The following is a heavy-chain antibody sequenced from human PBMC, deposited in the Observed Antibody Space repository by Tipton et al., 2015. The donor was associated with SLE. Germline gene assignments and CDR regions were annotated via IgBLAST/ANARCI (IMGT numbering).Heavy chain of an antibody. CDR2: IYYRGST. J-gene: IGHJ6*03. D-gene: IGHD4-11*01. CDR1: GGSISSYF. CDR3: ARTGAYSNFYYYYYMDV. Sequence: LRLSCTVSGGSISSYFWSWIRQSPGKGLEWIGYIYYRGSTSYNPSLKSRVSISLDTSKNQFALRLSSVTAADTGVYYCARTGAYSNFYYYYYMDVWGEGTTVTVSS. V-gene: IGHV4-59*01.